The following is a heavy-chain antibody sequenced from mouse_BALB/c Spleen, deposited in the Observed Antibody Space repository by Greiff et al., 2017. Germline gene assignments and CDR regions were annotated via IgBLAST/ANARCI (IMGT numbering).Heavy chain of an antibody. CDR3: ANAPGAMDY. Sequence: EVQLVESGPGLVKPSQSLSLTCTVTGYSITSDYAWNWIRQFPGNKLEWMGYISYSGSTSYNPSLKSRISITRDTSKNQFFLQLNSVTTEDTATYYCANAPGAMDYWGQGTSVTVSS. J-gene: IGHJ4*01. V-gene: IGHV3-2*02. CDR2: ISYSGST. CDR1: GYSITSDYA.